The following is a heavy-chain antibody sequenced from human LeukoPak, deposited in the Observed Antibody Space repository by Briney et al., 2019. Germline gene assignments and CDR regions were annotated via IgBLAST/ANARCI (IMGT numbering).Heavy chain of an antibody. J-gene: IGHJ3*02. Sequence: ASVKVSCKASGYTFTSYDINWVRQATGQGLEWMGWMNPNSGNTGYAQKFQGRVTITRNTSISTAYMELSSLRSEDTAVYYCARGSHYDFWSGSGAFDIWGQGTMVTVSS. V-gene: IGHV1-8*03. CDR1: GYTFTSYD. D-gene: IGHD3-3*01. CDR3: ARGSHYDFWSGSGAFDI. CDR2: MNPNSGNT.